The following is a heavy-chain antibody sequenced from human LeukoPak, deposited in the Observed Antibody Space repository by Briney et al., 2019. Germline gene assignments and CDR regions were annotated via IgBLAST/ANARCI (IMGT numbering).Heavy chain of an antibody. CDR3: ARRLVVDTDESFDY. D-gene: IGHD5-18*01. Sequence: GGSLRLSCAASGFTFSSYAMSWVRQAPGKGLEWVSAISSSSSYIYYADSVKGRFTISRDNAKNSLYLQMNSLRAEDTAVYYCARRLVVDTDESFDYWGQGTLVTVSS. J-gene: IGHJ4*02. V-gene: IGHV3-21*01. CDR2: ISSSSSYI. CDR1: GFTFSSYA.